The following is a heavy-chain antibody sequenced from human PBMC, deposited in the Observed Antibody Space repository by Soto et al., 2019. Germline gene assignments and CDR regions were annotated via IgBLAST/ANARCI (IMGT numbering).Heavy chain of an antibody. CDR3: ARTYSRSAYFDY. CDR2: IYYSGST. CDR1: GGSISSGGYY. Sequence: PSETLSLTCTVSGGSISSGGYYWSLIRQHPGKGLEWIGYIYYSGSTYYNPSLKSRVTISIDPSKSQFSLKLSSVTAADTAVFYCARTYSRSAYFDYWGQGTLVTVSS. D-gene: IGHD3-22*01. V-gene: IGHV4-31*03. J-gene: IGHJ4*02.